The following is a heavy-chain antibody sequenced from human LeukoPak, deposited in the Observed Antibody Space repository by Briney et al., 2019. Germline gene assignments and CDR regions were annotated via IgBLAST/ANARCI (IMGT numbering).Heavy chain of an antibody. CDR2: ISDTGGTT. J-gene: IGHJ4*02. Sequence: PGGSLRLSCAGSGFSFSNYVMNWVRQAPGKGLEWVSAISDTGGTTHHADSVKGRFTISRDDSKNTLYLQMNSLRAEDTAVYYCATDRGSYYDYWGQGTLVTVSS. V-gene: IGHV3-23*01. CDR1: GFSFSNYV. CDR3: ATDRGSYYDY. D-gene: IGHD1-26*01.